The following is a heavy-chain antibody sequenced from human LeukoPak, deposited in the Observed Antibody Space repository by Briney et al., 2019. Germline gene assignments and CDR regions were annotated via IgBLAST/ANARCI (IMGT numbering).Heavy chain of an antibody. CDR3: ARVYYDFWSGYYTFDY. CDR2: IYYSGST. CDR1: GGSISSYY. J-gene: IGHJ4*02. Sequence: PSETLSLTCTVSGGSISSYYWSWIRQPPGKGLEWIGYIYYSGSTNYNPSLKSRVTISVDTSKNQFSLKLSSVTAADTAVYYCARVYYDFWSGYYTFDYWGQGTLVTVSS. D-gene: IGHD3-3*01. V-gene: IGHV4-59*01.